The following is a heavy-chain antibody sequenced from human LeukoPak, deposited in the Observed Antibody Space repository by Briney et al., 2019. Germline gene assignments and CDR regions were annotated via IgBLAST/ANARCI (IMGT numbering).Heavy chain of an antibody. CDR1: GGSINTYY. CDR2: IYSTGNT. V-gene: IGHV4-4*09. J-gene: IGHJ6*03. CDR3: AKHDTVFGAAHFYMDV. Sequence: SETLSLTCAVSGGSINTYYWSWIRHPPGKGLKWVGYIYSTGNTNYNPSLKGRVTISLDTSNNQFSLNLSSVTAADTAVYYCAKHDTVFGAAHFYMDVWGKGTTVTVSS. D-gene: IGHD3-3*01.